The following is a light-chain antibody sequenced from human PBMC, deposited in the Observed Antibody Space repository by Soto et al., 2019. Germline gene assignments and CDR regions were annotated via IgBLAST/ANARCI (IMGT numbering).Light chain of an antibody. J-gene: IGKJ1*01. CDR2: GAA. V-gene: IGKV3-20*01. Sequence: EIVLTQSPGTLSLSPGERATLSCRASQSVSSSYLAWYQQKPGPAPRLLIYGAASRATGIPDRFSGSGSGTDFTLTISRLEPEDFAVYYCQQYSSSPGGTFGQGTKVEIK. CDR1: QSVSSSY. CDR3: QQYSSSPGGT.